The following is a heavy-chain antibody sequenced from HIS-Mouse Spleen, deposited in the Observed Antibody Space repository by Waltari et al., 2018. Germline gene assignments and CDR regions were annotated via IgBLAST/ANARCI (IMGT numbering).Heavy chain of an antibody. CDR1: GFTFDDYA. J-gene: IGHJ3*02. D-gene: IGHD6-6*01. Sequence: EVQLVESGGGLVQPGRSLRLSCAASGFTFDDYAMHWVRQAPGKGLEWVSGFSWKRGGNSYSDSVQGRFTISRDKAKNSLYLQMNSLRAEDTALYYCAKDQLAGSSDAFDIWGQGTMVTVSS. CDR3: AKDQLAGSSDAFDI. CDR2: FSWKRGGN. V-gene: IGHV3-9*01.